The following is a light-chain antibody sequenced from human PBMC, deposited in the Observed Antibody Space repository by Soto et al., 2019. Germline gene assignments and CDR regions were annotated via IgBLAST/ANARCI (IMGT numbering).Light chain of an antibody. CDR3: QQYASSPLT. CDR2: GAS. J-gene: IGKJ4*01. Sequence: DIEMTQSPCTLSLSAGDRATLSCRASQSVRSKYLAWYQQKPGQAPRLLIYGASSKATGIPDRFGGSGSGTDFTLTISRLEPEDFAVYYCQQYASSPLTFGGGTKVEIK. CDR1: QSVRSKY. V-gene: IGKV3-20*01.